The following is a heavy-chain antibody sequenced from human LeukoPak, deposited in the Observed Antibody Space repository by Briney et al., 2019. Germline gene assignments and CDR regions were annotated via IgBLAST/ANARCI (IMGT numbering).Heavy chain of an antibody. Sequence: EASVKVSCKASGGTFSSYAISWVRQAPGQGLEWMGGIIPIFGTANYAQKFQGRVTITADESTSTAYMELSSLRSEDTAVYYCASATVTNYYYYYGMDVWGKGTTVTVSS. D-gene: IGHD4-17*01. CDR3: ASATVTNYYYYYGMDV. CDR2: IIPIFGTA. CDR1: GGTFSSYA. J-gene: IGHJ6*04. V-gene: IGHV1-69*13.